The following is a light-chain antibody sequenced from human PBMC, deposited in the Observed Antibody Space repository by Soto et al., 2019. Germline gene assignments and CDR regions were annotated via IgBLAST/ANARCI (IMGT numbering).Light chain of an antibody. CDR1: QSISSSY. V-gene: IGKV3-20*01. J-gene: IGKJ1*01. CDR3: QQYGISPRT. Sequence: EIVLTQSPVTLSWSPGERATLSCRASQSISSSYLAWYQQKPGQAPRLLIYGASTRATGIPDRFTGRGSGTDFSLTISRLEPEDFAVYYCQQYGISPRTFGQGTKVDIK. CDR2: GAS.